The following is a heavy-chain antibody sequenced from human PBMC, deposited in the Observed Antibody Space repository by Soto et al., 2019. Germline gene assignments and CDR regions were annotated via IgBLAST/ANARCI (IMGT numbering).Heavy chain of an antibody. CDR3: ARVTMVRGVTISPPDY. V-gene: IGHV1-18*01. J-gene: IGHJ4*02. D-gene: IGHD3-10*01. CDR1: GYTFTSYG. Sequence: QVQLVQSGAEVKKPGASVKVSCKASGYTFTSYGISWVRQAPGQGLEWMGWISAYNGNTNYAQKLQGRVTMTTDTSTSTADMELRSLSSDDTAVYYCARVTMVRGVTISPPDYWGQGTLVTVSS. CDR2: ISAYNGNT.